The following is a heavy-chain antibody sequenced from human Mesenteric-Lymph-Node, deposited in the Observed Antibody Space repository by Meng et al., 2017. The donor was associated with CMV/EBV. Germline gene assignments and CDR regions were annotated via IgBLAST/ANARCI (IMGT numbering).Heavy chain of an antibody. CDR1: GFTSSSYV. CDR3: AKDGSYGGPLYYFDY. CDR2: IYADASST. D-gene: IGHD3-10*01. J-gene: IGHJ4*02. Sequence: GGSLRLSCATSGFTSSSYVMHWVRQAPGKGLEWVSVIYADASSTHYADSVKGRFTISRDNSENTVYLQMNSLRVEDTAVYYCAKDGSYGGPLYYFDYGGQGTLVTVSS. V-gene: IGHV3-23*03.